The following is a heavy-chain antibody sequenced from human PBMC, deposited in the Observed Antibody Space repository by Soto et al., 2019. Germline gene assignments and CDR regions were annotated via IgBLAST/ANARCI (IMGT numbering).Heavy chain of an antibody. CDR1: AGSISSYY. CDR3: ARLLWFGELSTYYYYYMDV. D-gene: IGHD3-10*01. J-gene: IGHJ6*03. CDR2: IYYSGST. V-gene: IGHV4-59*01. Sequence: PSETLSLTCAVSAGSISSYYWSWIRQPPGKGLEWIGYIYYSGSTNYNPCLKSRVTISVDTSKNQFSLKLSSATAADTAVYYCARLLWFGELSTYYYYYMDVWGKGTTVTVSS.